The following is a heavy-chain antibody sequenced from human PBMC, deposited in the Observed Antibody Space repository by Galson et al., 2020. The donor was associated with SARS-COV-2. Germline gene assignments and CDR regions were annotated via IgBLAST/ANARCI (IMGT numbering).Heavy chain of an antibody. D-gene: IGHD3-3*01. J-gene: IGHJ5*02. V-gene: IGHV4-39*01. Sequence: ETSETLSLTSTVSGGSISSSSNYWGWIRQPHGKGQEWIGSIYYSGRTYYNPSLKSRVTISVDTSKNQFSLKLSSVTAADTAVYYCARTPISSITIFGVVSRGNWFDPWGQGTLVTVSS. CDR1: GGSISSSSNY. CDR2: IYYSGRT. CDR3: ARTPISSITIFGVVSRGNWFDP.